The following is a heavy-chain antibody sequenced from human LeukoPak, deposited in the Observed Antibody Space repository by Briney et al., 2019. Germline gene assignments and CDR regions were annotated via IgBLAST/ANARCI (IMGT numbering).Heavy chain of an antibody. CDR3: ERVTGYCSGGSCFPFDL. CDR2: IKQDGSEK. CDR1: AFSFSSYW. J-gene: IGHJ4*02. V-gene: IGHV3-7*01. D-gene: IGHD2-15*01. Sequence: GGSLRLSCAASAFSFSSYWMSWVRQAPGKGLEWVANIKQDGSEKWYVDSVKGRFTISRDNAKNSLYLQMNSLRVEDTAVYYCERVTGYCSGGSCFPFDLWGQGTLVTVSS.